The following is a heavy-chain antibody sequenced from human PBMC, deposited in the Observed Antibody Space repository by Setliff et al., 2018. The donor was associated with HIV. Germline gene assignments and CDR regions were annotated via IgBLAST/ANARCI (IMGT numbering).Heavy chain of an antibody. J-gene: IGHJ4*01. CDR2: IYYSGST. Sequence: SETLSLTCTVSGGSISSGSYYWSWIRQHPGKGLEWIGYIYYSGSTDYNPSLKSRVTISVDPSKNQFSLKLTSVTAADTAVYYCAGASYSYDSPVYLYWGQERWSPSPQ. V-gene: IGHV4-31*03. D-gene: IGHD3-22*01. CDR3: AGASYSYDSPVYLY. CDR1: GGSISSGSYY.